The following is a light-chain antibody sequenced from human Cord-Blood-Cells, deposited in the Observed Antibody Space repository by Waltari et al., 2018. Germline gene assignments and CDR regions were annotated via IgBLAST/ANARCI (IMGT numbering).Light chain of an antibody. CDR2: DAS. CDR3: QQRSNWPPTT. Sequence: EIVLTQSPAILSLSPGERATLSCRASQSVSSYLAWYQQKPGQAPRLLIYDASNRATGIPARFSGSGSGTDFTHTISSLEPEDFAVYYCQQRSNWPPTTFGQGTRLEIK. J-gene: IGKJ5*01. V-gene: IGKV3-11*01. CDR1: QSVSSY.